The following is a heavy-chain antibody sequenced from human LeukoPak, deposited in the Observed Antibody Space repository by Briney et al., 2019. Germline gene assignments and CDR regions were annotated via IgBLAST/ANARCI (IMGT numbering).Heavy chain of an antibody. V-gene: IGHV1-8*01. CDR1: GYTFTSYD. CDR2: MNPNSGNT. Sequence: ASVKVSCKASGYTFTSYDINWVRQATGQGLEWMGWMNPNSGNTGYAQKFQGRVTMTRNTSISTAYMELSSLRSEDTAVYYCARGCPDYSSSWYFYYYYYMDVWGKGTTVTVSS. CDR3: ARGCPDYSSSWYFYYYYYMDV. D-gene: IGHD6-13*01. J-gene: IGHJ6*03.